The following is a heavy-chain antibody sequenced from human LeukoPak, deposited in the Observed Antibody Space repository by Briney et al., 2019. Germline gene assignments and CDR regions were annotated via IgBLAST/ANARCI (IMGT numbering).Heavy chain of an antibody. Sequence: PGGSLRLSCAASGFTFSSYWMYWVRQAPGKGPVWVSRIKTDGSSTGYADSVKGRFTISRDNAKNTLYLQMNSLRAEDTAVYYCARESGAAAPGLWGQGTLVTVSS. V-gene: IGHV3-74*01. CDR3: ARESGAAAPGL. J-gene: IGHJ4*02. CDR1: GFTFSSYW. CDR2: IKTDGSST. D-gene: IGHD6-13*01.